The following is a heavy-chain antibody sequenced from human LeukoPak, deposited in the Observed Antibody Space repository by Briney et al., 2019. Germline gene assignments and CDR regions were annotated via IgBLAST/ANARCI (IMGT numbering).Heavy chain of an antibody. J-gene: IGHJ5*02. D-gene: IGHD2-2*01. V-gene: IGHV4-61*02. CDR3: ARGYGVPAALDNWFDP. CDR1: GGSISSGSYY. Sequence: PSETLSLTCTVSGGSISSGSYYWSWIRQPAGKGLEWIGRIYTSGSTNYNPSLKSRVTISVDTSKNQFSLKLSSVTAADTAVYYCARGYGVPAALDNWFDPWGQGTLVTVSS. CDR2: IYTSGST.